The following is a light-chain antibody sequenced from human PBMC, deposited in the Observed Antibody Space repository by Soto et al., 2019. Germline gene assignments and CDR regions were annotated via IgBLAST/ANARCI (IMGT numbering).Light chain of an antibody. CDR2: EVT. J-gene: IGLJ2*01. Sequence: QSALTQPASVSGSPGQSITISCTGTSSDVGSYNLVSWYQQHPGKAPKLMIYEVTKRPSGVSNRFSGSKSGNTASLTISGLQAEDEGDYHCCSDAGHVIFGGGTKVTVL. CDR1: SSDVGSYNL. V-gene: IGLV2-23*02. CDR3: CSDAGHVI.